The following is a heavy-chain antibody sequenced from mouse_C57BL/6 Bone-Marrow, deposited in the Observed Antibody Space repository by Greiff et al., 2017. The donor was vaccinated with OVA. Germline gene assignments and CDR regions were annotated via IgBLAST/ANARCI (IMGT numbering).Heavy chain of an antibody. CDR1: GYTFTDYY. CDR3: AREGGYGYDGDWYFDV. Sequence: QVQLQQSGPELVKPGASVKISCKASGYTFTDYYINWVKQRPGQGLEWIGWIFPGSGSTYYNEKFKGKATLTVDKSSSTAYMLLSSLTSEDSAVYFCAREGGYGYDGDWYFDVWGTGTTVTVSS. D-gene: IGHD2-2*01. CDR2: IFPGSGST. V-gene: IGHV1-75*01. J-gene: IGHJ1*03.